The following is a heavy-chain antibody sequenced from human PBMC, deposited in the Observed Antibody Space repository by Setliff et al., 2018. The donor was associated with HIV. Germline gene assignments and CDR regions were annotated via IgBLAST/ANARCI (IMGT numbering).Heavy chain of an antibody. V-gene: IGHV1-18*01. Sequence: ASVKVSCKASGYTFTAYGINWVRQAPGLGLEWMGWISGYNGNTEYAQKLQGRVTMTTDTSTTTAYMELRSLKSDDTAVYYCARDAPAEYYDFWSGYILWDVWGKGTTVTVSS. D-gene: IGHD3-3*01. CDR3: ARDAPAEYYDFWSGYILWDV. J-gene: IGHJ6*04. CDR2: ISGYNGNT. CDR1: GYTFTAYG.